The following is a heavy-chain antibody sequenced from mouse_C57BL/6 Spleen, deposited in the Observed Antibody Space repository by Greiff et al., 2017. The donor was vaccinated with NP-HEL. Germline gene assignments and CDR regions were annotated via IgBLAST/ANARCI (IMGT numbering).Heavy chain of an antibody. V-gene: IGHV1-69*01. CDR2: IDPSDSYT. CDR3: ARGDYGSSYDWYFDV. D-gene: IGHD1-1*01. Sequence: VQLQQSGAELVMPGASVKLSCKASGYTFTSYWMHWVKQRPGQGLEWIGEIDPSDSYTNYNQKFKGKSTLTVDKSSSTAYMQLSSLTSEDSAVYYCARGDYGSSYDWYFDVWGTGTTVTVSS. CDR1: GYTFTSYW. J-gene: IGHJ1*03.